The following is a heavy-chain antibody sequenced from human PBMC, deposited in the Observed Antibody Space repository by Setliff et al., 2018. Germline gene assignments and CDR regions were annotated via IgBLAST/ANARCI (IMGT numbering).Heavy chain of an antibody. Sequence: GGSLRLSCAASGFSFNTYGMHWVRQAPGKGLEWVSIIYADDGSTYYADSVEGRFTISRDNSNNILYLQMNSLRAEDTAVYYCRLWFEETWRDYWGQGTLVTVSS. D-gene: IGHD3-10*01. V-gene: IGHV3-23*03. CDR1: GFSFNTYG. J-gene: IGHJ4*02. CDR2: IYADDGST. CDR3: RLWFEETWRDY.